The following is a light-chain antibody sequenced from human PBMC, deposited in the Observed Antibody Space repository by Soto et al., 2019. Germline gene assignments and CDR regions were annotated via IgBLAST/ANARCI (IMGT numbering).Light chain of an antibody. J-gene: IGKJ5*01. CDR2: DAS. Sequence: EIVLTQSPGTLSLSPGERATLSCRASQSVSSSYLAWYQQKPGQAPRLLIYDASNRATGIPARFSGSGSGTDFTLTISSLEPEDFAVYYCQQRSNWQSTFGQGTRLEIK. CDR3: QQRSNWQST. CDR1: QSVSSSY. V-gene: IGKV3D-20*02.